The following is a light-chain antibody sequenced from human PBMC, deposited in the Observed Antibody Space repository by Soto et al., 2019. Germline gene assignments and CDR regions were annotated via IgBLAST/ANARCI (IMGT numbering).Light chain of an antibody. V-gene: IGKV1-9*01. CDR2: AAS. Sequence: DIQLTQSPSFLSASVGERVTIPCRASQGISSYLAWYQQKPGKAPKLLIHAASTLQSGVPSRFSGSGSGTEFTLTISSLQPEDFATYYCQQLNNYPRTFGQGTKVEI. CDR1: QGISSY. CDR3: QQLNNYPRT. J-gene: IGKJ1*01.